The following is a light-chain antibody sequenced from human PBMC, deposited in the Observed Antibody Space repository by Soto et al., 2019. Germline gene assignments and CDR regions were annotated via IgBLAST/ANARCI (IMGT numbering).Light chain of an antibody. CDR3: QQFGSSPIT. J-gene: IGKJ5*01. Sequence: EVVLTQSPDTLSLSPGERATLSCRASQSVSSSYLAWYQQKPGQAPRLLIYGASSRAPGIPDRFSGGGSGTDFTLPISGLEPEDFAVYYCQQFGSSPITFGQGTRLETK. CDR1: QSVSSSY. V-gene: IGKV3-20*01. CDR2: GAS.